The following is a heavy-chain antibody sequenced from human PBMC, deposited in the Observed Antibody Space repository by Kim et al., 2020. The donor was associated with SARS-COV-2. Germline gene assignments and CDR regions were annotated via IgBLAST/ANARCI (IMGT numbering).Heavy chain of an antibody. CDR1: GGSISSYY. D-gene: IGHD3-9*01. J-gene: IGHJ4*02. Sequence: SETLSHTCTVSGGSISSYYWSWIRQPPGKGLEWIGYIYYSGSTNYNPSLKSRVTISVDTSKNQFSLKLSSVTAADTAVYYCARARNYDILTGYPYYFDYWGPGTLVTVSS. V-gene: IGHV4-59*01. CDR2: IYYSGST. CDR3: ARARNYDILTGYPYYFDY.